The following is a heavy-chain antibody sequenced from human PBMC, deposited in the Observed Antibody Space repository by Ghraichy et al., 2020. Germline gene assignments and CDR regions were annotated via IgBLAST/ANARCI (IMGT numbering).Heavy chain of an antibody. Sequence: SQTLSLTCSVSGGSISSSTYYWGWIRQPPGKGLEWIGSIYYSGSTYYNPSLKSRVTISVDTSKKQFSLKLSSVTAADTAVYYCARQEGYEQHAGEFDPWGQGTLVTVSS. J-gene: IGHJ5*02. CDR1: GGSISSSTYY. D-gene: IGHD6-13*01. V-gene: IGHV4-39*01. CDR2: IYYSGST. CDR3: ARQEGYEQHAGEFDP.